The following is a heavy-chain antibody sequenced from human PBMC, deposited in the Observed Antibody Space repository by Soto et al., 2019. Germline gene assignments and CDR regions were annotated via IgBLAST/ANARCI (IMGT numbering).Heavy chain of an antibody. CDR1: GFTFTTYA. D-gene: IGHD5-12*01. CDR3: AKEAGEMAKIYGHFDH. CDR2: ISGSGGST. V-gene: IGHV3-23*01. Sequence: GGPLRLSCAASGFTFTTYAMSWVRQAPGKGLEWVSAISGSGGSTYYADSVKGRFTISRDNSKNTLYLQMNSLRAEDTAVYYCAKEAGEMAKIYGHFDHWGQGTLVTVSS. J-gene: IGHJ4*02.